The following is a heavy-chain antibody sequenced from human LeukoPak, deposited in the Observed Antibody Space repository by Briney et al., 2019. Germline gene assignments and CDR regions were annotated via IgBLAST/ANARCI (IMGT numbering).Heavy chain of an antibody. V-gene: IGHV3-23*01. CDR2: ISGSGGST. Sequence: GGSLRLSCAASGFTFSSYGMHWVRQAPGKGLEWVSAISGSGGSTYYADSVKGRFTISRDNSKNTLYLQMNSLRAEDTAVYYCAKEVQQQPYYFDYWGQGTLVTVSS. D-gene: IGHD6-13*01. CDR1: GFTFSSYG. CDR3: AKEVQQQPYYFDY. J-gene: IGHJ4*02.